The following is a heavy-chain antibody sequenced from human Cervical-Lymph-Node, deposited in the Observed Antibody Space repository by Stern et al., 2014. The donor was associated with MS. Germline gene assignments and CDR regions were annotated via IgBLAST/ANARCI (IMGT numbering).Heavy chain of an antibody. CDR3: AGQTAPQLYGMDV. J-gene: IGHJ6*02. V-gene: IGHV1-69*01. CDR2: TIPSFGPA. Sequence: VQLVESGAEVKKPGSSVKVSCKASGGTFSSYATSWVRQAPGKGLEGMGGTIPSFGPANYAQKFQGRVTITADESTSTAYMELSSLRSEDTAVYYCAGQTAPQLYGMDVWGQGTTVTVSS. CDR1: GGTFSSYA. D-gene: IGHD2-21*02.